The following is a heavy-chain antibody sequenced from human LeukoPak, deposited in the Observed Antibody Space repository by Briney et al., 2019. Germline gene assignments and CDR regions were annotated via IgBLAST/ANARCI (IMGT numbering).Heavy chain of an antibody. Sequence: GGSLRLSCAASGFTFSSYWMTWVRQAPGKGLEWVANIKRDGSEKHYVDSVKGRFTISRDNAKNSMFLQMNSLRAEDTAVYYCARDYCSSTSCLFDYWGQGALVTVSS. CDR3: ARDYCSSTSCLFDY. CDR2: IKRDGSEK. CDR1: GFTFSSYW. J-gene: IGHJ4*02. D-gene: IGHD2-2*01. V-gene: IGHV3-7*03.